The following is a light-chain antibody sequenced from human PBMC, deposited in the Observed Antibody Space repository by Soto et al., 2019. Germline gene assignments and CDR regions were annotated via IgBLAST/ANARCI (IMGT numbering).Light chain of an antibody. CDR2: GAS. CDR1: QDVSRY. Sequence: QLIQSPSSLSASVGDRVTITCRASQDVSRYLAWYQQKAGKAPKLLIYGASTLQSGVPSRFSGFGSGTEFTLTISSLQPEDFATYHCQQLQRTPFTFGPGTTVDV. J-gene: IGKJ3*01. CDR3: QQLQRTPFT. V-gene: IGKV1-9*01.